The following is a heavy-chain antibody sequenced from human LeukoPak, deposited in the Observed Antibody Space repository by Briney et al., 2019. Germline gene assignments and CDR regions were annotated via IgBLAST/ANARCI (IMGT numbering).Heavy chain of an antibody. Sequence: GGSLRLSCAVSGITLSNYGMSWVRQAPEKGLEWVAGISGSGGSTNHADSVKGRFTISRDSSKNTLFLQMNSLRAEDTAVYFCAKRGVVIRVILVGFHREAYYFDSWGQGALVTVSS. CDR1: GITLSNYG. CDR2: ISGSGGST. CDR3: AKRGVVIRVILVGFHREAYYFDS. D-gene: IGHD2-21*01. J-gene: IGHJ4*02. V-gene: IGHV3-23*01.